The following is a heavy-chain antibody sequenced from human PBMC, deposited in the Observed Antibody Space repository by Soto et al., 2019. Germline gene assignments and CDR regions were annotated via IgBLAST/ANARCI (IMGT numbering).Heavy chain of an antibody. V-gene: IGHV4-30-2*01. CDR3: ASDYSYYYYGMDV. J-gene: IGHJ6*02. CDR1: GGSISSGGYS. Sequence: PSETLSLTCAVSGGSISSGGYSWSWIRQPPGKGLEWIGYIYHSGSTYYNPSLKSRVTISVDTSKNQFSLKLSSVTAADTAVYYCASDYSYYYYGMDVWGQGTTVTVSS. D-gene: IGHD1-26*01. CDR2: IYHSGST.